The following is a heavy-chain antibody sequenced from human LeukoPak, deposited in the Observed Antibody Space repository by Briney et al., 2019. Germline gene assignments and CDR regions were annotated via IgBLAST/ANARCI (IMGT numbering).Heavy chain of an antibody. CDR2: INHSGST. Sequence: SETLSLTCAVYGGSFSGYYWSWIRQPPGKGLEWIGEINHSGSTNYNPSLKSRVTISVDTSKNQFSLKLSSVTAADTAVYYCARVGGYSYGDTDYWGQGTLVTVSS. V-gene: IGHV4-34*01. J-gene: IGHJ4*02. CDR1: GGSFSGYY. CDR3: ARVGGYSYGDTDY. D-gene: IGHD5-18*01.